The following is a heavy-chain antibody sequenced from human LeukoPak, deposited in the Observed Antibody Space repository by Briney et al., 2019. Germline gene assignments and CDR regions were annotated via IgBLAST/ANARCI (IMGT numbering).Heavy chain of an antibody. CDR1: GYTFTSYD. Sequence: ASVKVSCKASGYTFTSYDINWVRQATGQGLEWMGWMNPNSGSTGYAQKFQGGVTITRNTSISTAYMELSGLRSEDTAVYYCARGRSTGYPYYFEYWGQGTLVTVS. CDR3: ARGRSTGYPYYFEY. J-gene: IGHJ4*02. V-gene: IGHV1-8*03. CDR2: MNPNSGST. D-gene: IGHD5-12*01.